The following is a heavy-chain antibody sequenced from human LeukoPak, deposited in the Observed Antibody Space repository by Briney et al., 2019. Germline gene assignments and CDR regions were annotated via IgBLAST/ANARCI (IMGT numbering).Heavy chain of an antibody. V-gene: IGHV3-30-3*01. CDR3: ARGSLSSSWGPSEYFQH. CDR1: GFTFSSYA. D-gene: IGHD6-13*01. CDR2: ISYDGSNK. Sequence: GGSLRLSCAASGFTFSSYAMHWVRQAPGKGLEWVAVISYDGSNKYYADSVKGRFTISRDNAKNSLYLQMNSLRAEDTAVYYCARGSLSSSWGPSEYFQHWGQGTLVTVSS. J-gene: IGHJ1*01.